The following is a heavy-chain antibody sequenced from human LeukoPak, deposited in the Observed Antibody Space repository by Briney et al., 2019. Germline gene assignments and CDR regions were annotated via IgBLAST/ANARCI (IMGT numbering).Heavy chain of an antibody. CDR3: ASGYDSRTFDY. D-gene: IGHD5-12*01. CDR1: GGSISSYY. Sequence: PSETLSLTCTVSGGSISSYYWSWIRRPAGKGLEWIGRIYTSGSTNYNPSLKSRVTMSVDTSKNQFSLKLSSVTAADTAVYYCASGYDSRTFDYWGQGTLVTVSS. J-gene: IGHJ4*02. CDR2: IYTSGST. V-gene: IGHV4-4*07.